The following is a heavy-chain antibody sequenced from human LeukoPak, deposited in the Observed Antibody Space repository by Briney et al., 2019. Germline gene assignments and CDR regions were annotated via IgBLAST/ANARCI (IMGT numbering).Heavy chain of an antibody. V-gene: IGHV3-23*01. CDR1: GFTFSTYG. Sequence: PGGSLRLSCEASGFTFSTYGINWVRQAPGKGLEWVSAISGSGGSTYYADSVKGRFTISGDNSKNTFAKTWRGRGYYGYGPSEYFYYTDVWGKGTTVTISS. CDR3: FYYTDV. D-gene: IGHD3-10*01. J-gene: IGHJ6*03. CDR2: ISGSGGST.